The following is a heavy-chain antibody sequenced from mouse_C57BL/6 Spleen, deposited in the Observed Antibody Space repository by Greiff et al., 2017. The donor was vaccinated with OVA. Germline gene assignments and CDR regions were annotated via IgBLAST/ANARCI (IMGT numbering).Heavy chain of an antibody. CDR1: GFTFSSYA. Sequence: EVKLQESGGGLVKPGGSLKLSCAASGFTFSSYAMSWVRQTPEKRLEWVATISDGGSYTSYPDNVKGRFTISRDNAKNNLYMQMSHLKSEDTAMYYCARGGVVVHYYAMDYWGQGTSVTVSS. CDR2: ISDGGSYT. D-gene: IGHD1-1*01. CDR3: ARGGVVVHYYAMDY. V-gene: IGHV5-4*03. J-gene: IGHJ4*01.